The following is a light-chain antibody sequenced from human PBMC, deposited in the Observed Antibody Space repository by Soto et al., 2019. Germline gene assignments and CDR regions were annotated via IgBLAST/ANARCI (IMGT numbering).Light chain of an antibody. CDR3: CSVAGSYSYV. CDR2: DVA. V-gene: IGLV2-11*01. J-gene: IGLJ2*01. CDR1: SSDVGRYDY. Sequence: QSVLTQPRSVSGSPGQSVTISCTGTSSDVGRYDYVSWYQQHPGKAPKLIIYDVAERPAGVPDRFSGSKSGNTASLTISGLQAEDEADYSCCSVAGSYSYVFGGGTKLTVL.